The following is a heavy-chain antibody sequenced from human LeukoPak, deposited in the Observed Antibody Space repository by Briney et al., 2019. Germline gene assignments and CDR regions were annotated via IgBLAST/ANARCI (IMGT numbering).Heavy chain of an antibody. J-gene: IGHJ4*02. D-gene: IGHD2-21*02. CDR2: IGSSGGGI. CDR3: VREDTPATANY. Sequence: GGSLRLSCAASGFTFSTYTMYWVRHPPGKRLEWVSIIGSSGGGIHYADSVTGRFTISRDNSKDTLFLQMHSLRPGDTAVYYCVREDTPATANYWGQGTLVTISS. CDR1: GFTFSTYT. V-gene: IGHV3-23*01.